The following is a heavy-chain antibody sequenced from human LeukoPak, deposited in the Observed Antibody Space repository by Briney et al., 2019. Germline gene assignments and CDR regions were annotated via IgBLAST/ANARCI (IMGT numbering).Heavy chain of an antibody. CDR2: IYYSGST. CDR3: ARAPSDFWSGYPGEGMDV. Sequence: SETLSLTCTVSGGSISSGGYYWSWIRQHPGKGLEWIGYIYYSGSTYYNPSLKSRVTISVDTSKNQFSLKLSSVTAADTAVYYCARAPSDFWSGYPGEGMDVWGQGTTVTVSS. J-gene: IGHJ6*02. V-gene: IGHV4-31*03. D-gene: IGHD3-3*01. CDR1: GGSISSGGYY.